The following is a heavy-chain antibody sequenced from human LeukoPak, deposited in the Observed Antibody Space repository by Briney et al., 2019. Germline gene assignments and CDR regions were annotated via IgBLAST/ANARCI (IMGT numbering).Heavy chain of an antibody. D-gene: IGHD2-8*01. Sequence: SETLSHTCTVSGGSISSYHWSWIRQPPGKGLEWIGYIYYTGSTNYNSSLKSRVTISVDTSKNQFSLNLSSVTAADTAMYYCARAVLATKSEHWFDSWGQGTLVTVSS. J-gene: IGHJ5*01. V-gene: IGHV4-59*01. CDR2: IYYTGST. CDR1: GGSISSYH. CDR3: ARAVLATKSEHWFDS.